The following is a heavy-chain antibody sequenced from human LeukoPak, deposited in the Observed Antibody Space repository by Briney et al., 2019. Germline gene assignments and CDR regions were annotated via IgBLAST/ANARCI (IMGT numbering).Heavy chain of an antibody. V-gene: IGHV4-34*01. D-gene: IGHD3-22*01. CDR2: INHSGST. CDR1: GFTFSDHY. J-gene: IGHJ4*02. Sequence: PGGSLRLSCAASGFTFSDHYMDWVRQAPGKGLEWIGEINHSGSTNYNPSLKSRVTISVDTSKNQFSLKLSSVTAADTAVYYCARSHYYDSSDDYWGQGTLVTVSS. CDR3: ARSHYYDSSDDY.